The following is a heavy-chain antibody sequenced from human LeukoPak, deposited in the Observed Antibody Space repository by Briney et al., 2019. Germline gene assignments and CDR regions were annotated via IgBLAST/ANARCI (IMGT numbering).Heavy chain of an antibody. CDR3: AKDTYYYGSGSPY. Sequence: GGSLRLSCAASGFTFSSYAMSWVRQAPGKGLEWVSAISGSGGCTYYADSVKGRFTISRDNSKNTLYLQMNSLRAEDTAVYYCAKDTYYYGSGSPYWGQGTLVTVSS. CDR1: GFTFSSYA. V-gene: IGHV3-23*01. J-gene: IGHJ4*02. D-gene: IGHD3-10*01. CDR2: ISGSGGCT.